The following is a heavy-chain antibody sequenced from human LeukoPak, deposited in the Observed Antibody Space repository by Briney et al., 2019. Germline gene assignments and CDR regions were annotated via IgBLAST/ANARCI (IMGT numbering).Heavy chain of an antibody. V-gene: IGHV3-23*01. Sequence: GGSLRLSCAASGFTFSSYAMSWVRQGPGKGLEWVSAISGSGGSPYYADSVKGRFTISRDNSKNTLYLQMNSLRAEDTAVYYCANRPRSTFGGVIVDDDWGQGTLVTVSS. J-gene: IGHJ4*02. CDR3: ANRPRSTFGGVIVDDD. D-gene: IGHD3-16*02. CDR2: ISGSGGSP. CDR1: GFTFSSYA.